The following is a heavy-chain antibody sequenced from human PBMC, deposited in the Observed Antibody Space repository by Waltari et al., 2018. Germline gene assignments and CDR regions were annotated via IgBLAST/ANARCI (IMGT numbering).Heavy chain of an antibody. Sequence: QLQLQESGPGLVKPSETLSLTCTVSGGSISSSSYYWGWIRQPPGKGLEWIGSIYYSGSTYYNPSRKSQVTISVDTSKNQFSLKLSSMTAADTAVYYCARHFWSGYSAGRGWFDPWGQGTLVTVSS. CDR3: ARHFWSGYSAGRGWFDP. CDR2: IYYSGST. J-gene: IGHJ5*02. V-gene: IGHV4-39*07. CDR1: GGSISSSSYY. D-gene: IGHD3-3*02.